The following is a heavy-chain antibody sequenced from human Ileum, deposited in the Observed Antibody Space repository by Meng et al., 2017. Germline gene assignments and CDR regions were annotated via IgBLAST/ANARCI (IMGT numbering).Heavy chain of an antibody. CDR2: ISSSARNT. J-gene: IGHJ4*02. Sequence: EVQLVGAGGGLVQPGGSLRLSCAASGFIFSSSGMNWVRQAPGKGLEWVSSISSSARNTYYADSVMGRFTISRDNSKNTVYLQMTSLRVEDTAVYYCAKDPDELDSWGQGTLVTVSS. V-gene: IGHV3-23*04. CDR3: AKDPDELDS. CDR1: GFIFSSSG.